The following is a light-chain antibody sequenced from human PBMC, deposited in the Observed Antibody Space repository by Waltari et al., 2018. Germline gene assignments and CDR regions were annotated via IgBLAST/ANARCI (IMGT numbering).Light chain of an antibody. V-gene: IGKV1-39*01. CDR2: TAA. J-gene: IGKJ2*01. Sequence: DIQTPQSPSSLSASVVVRVTMTCRASQSIVGHLNWFQQQPGRPPKLLIHTAASLQSGVPSRFSGSGSGTHVTLTITSLQPEDFATYFCQQTYSTPYTFGQGTKVDIK. CDR3: QQTYSTPYT. CDR1: QSIVGH.